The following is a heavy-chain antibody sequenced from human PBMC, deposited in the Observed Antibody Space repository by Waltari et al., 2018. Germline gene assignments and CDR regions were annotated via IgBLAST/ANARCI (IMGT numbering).Heavy chain of an antibody. Sequence: EVQLLESGGGLVQPGGSLRLSCAASGFTFISYAMTWVRQAPGKVLVCVLSISVPALPPSYAASLKGRFSVSRDNSKNTLYLQINGLRADDTAVYYCAKAGGIAAAEFQFDFWGRGTLVTVSS. CDR3: AKAGGIAAAEFQFDF. J-gene: IGHJ4*02. CDR2: ISVPALPP. D-gene: IGHD6-13*01. CDR1: GFTFISYA. V-gene: IGHV3-23*01.